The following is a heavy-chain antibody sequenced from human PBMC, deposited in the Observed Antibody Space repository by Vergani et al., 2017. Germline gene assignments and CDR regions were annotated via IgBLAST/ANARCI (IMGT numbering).Heavy chain of an antibody. D-gene: IGHD4-23*01. CDR1: GFPFDDYA. CDR2: IGWNSGSI. Sequence: EVQLLESGGGLVQPGRSLRLSCAASGFPFDDYAMHWVRPAPGKGLEWVSGIGWNSGSIGYAASVKGRFTISRDNAKNSLYLQMNSLRAEDTALYYCAKDISSLVSGFDYWGQGTLVTVSS. CDR3: AKDISSLVSGFDY. J-gene: IGHJ4*02. V-gene: IGHV3-9*01.